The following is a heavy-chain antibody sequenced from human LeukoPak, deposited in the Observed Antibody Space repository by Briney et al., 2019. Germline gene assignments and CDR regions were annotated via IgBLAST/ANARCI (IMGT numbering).Heavy chain of an antibody. Sequence: GGSLRLSCAASGFTFSSYAMHWVRQAPGKGLEWVAVISYDGSNKYYADSVKGRFTISRDNSKNTLYLQMNSLRAEDTAIYYCAKRGAYYYDSSGYSHFDYWGQGTLVTVSS. J-gene: IGHJ4*02. D-gene: IGHD3-22*01. CDR1: GFTFSSYA. CDR3: AKRGAYYYDSSGYSHFDY. V-gene: IGHV3-30-3*02. CDR2: ISYDGSNK.